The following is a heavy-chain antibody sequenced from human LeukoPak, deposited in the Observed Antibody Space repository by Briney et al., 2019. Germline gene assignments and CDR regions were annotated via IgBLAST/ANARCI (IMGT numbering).Heavy chain of an antibody. CDR1: GFTYSSYW. J-gene: IGHJ4*02. CDR3: ARDGRGGYLDS. CDR2: INQDGSGK. D-gene: IGHD2-15*01. V-gene: IGHV3-7*01. Sequence: GGSLRLSCAASGFTYSSYWMSWVRQAHGKGPEWVANINQDGSGKYYVDSVKGRFTISRDNAKNSLYFQMNSLRAEDTAVYYCARDGRGGYLDSWGQGTLVIVSS.